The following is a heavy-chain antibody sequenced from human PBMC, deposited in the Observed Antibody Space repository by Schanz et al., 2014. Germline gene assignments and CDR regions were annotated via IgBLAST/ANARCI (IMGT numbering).Heavy chain of an antibody. CDR2: VYHSGVT. CDR3: ARSTYDFWSAFDY. Sequence: QVQLQESGPGLVKPSETLSLTCTVSGDSIGTYQWSWIRQPPGKGLEWIGYVYHSGVTTYKSSLKSRVSIRVDTKKNQFSLNLNSVTAADTAVYYCARSTYDFWSAFDYWGQGILVAVSS. D-gene: IGHD3-3*01. CDR1: GDSIGTYQ. J-gene: IGHJ4*02. V-gene: IGHV4-59*08.